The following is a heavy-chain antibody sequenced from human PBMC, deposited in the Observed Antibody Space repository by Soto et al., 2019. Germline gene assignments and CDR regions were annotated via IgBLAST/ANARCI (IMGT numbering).Heavy chain of an antibody. D-gene: IGHD3-10*01. CDR1: GDRVSSNSAA. Sequence: SQTRSLTCAISGDRVSSNSAACNWIRQSPSRGLEWLGRTYYKSKWNNDYALSVKSRVTINPDTSKNQFSLHLYSVTPEDTAVYYCTGITWFRGMDVWGQGTPVTVSS. J-gene: IGHJ6*02. V-gene: IGHV6-1*01. CDR2: TYYKSKWNN. CDR3: TGITWFRGMDV.